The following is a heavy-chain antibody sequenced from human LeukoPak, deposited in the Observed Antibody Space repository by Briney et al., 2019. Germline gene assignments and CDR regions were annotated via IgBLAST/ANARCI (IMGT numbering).Heavy chain of an antibody. CDR2: ISSSSSYI. V-gene: IGHV3-21*01. CDR1: GFTFNSYS. D-gene: IGHD5-12*01. Sequence: GGSLRLSCAASGFTFNSYSMNWVRQAPGKGLEWVSSISSSSSYIYYADSVKGRFTISRDNAKDSLYLQMNSLRAEDTAVYYCARGRGYSGYDAFDIWGQGTMVTVSS. J-gene: IGHJ3*02. CDR3: ARGRGYSGYDAFDI.